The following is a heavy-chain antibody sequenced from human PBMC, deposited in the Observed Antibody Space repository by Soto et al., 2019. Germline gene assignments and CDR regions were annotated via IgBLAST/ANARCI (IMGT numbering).Heavy chain of an antibody. Sequence: GGSLRLSCAASGFTSRSFTMNWVRQAPGKGLEWASTISSNSAYIYYTDALRGRFTISRDNAKNSLHLQMNSLRAEDTAVYYCTRDASRDSSARGWFDPWGPGTLVTVSS. CDR1: GFTSRSFT. J-gene: IGHJ5*02. D-gene: IGHD6-13*01. V-gene: IGHV3-21*01. CDR3: TRDASRDSSARGWFDP. CDR2: ISSNSAYI.